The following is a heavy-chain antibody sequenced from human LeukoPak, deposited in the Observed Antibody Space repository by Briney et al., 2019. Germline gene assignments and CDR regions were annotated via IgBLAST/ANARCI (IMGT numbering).Heavy chain of an antibody. J-gene: IGHJ4*02. CDR3: ARAHLWGQQLVEVDY. CDR2: IYYSGST. V-gene: IGHV4-30-4*01. CDR1: GGSISSGDYY. Sequence: PSETLSLTCTVSGGSISSGDYYWSWIRQPPGKGLEWIGYIYYSGSTYYNPSLKSRVTISVDMSKNQFSLKLTSVTAADTAVYYCARAHLWGQQLVEVDYWGQGTLVTVSS. D-gene: IGHD6-13*01.